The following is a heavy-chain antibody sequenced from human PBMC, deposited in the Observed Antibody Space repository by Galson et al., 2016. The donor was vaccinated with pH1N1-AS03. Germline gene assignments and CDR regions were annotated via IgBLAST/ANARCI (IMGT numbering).Heavy chain of an antibody. D-gene: IGHD6-13*01. CDR1: GFTFSTYW. CDR3: ASGVYSTHFDY. V-gene: IGHV3-74*01. J-gene: IGHJ4*02. CDR2: INSDGRST. Sequence: SLRLSCAASGFTFSTYWIHWVRQAPGKGLMWVSRINSDGRSTNYADSVRGRFTIYRDNAKNTLYLQMNRRRAEDTAVYYCASGVYSTHFDYWGQGILVTVSS.